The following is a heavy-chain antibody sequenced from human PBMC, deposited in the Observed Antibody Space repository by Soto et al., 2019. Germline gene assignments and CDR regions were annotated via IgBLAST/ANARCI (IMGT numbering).Heavy chain of an antibody. CDR1: GFSHSTDDVG. V-gene: IGHV2-5*02. CDR2: IYWDDDK. Sequence: SGPTLVNPTQTLTLTCTFSGFSHSTDDVGVGWIRQPPGKALDWLAVIYWDDDKRYSPSLKSRLTITKDTSKNQVLLTMTNMDPVDTATYFCARSQYTLSPFDFCGEGALVTVSS. J-gene: IGHJ4*02. CDR3: ARSQYTLSPFDF. D-gene: IGHD2-2*02.